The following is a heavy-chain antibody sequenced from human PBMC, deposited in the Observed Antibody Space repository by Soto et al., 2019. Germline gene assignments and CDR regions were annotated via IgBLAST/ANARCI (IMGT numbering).Heavy chain of an antibody. J-gene: IGHJ4*02. CDR1: GFTFSSYG. V-gene: IGHV3-33*01. CDR2: IWYDGSSK. Sequence: GGSLRLSCAASGFTFSSYGMHWVRQAPGKGLEWVAVIWYDGSSKYYADSVKGRFTISRDNSKNTLYLQMNSLRAEDTAVYYCARDFPTTTVTTYPDYWGQGTLVTVSS. CDR3: ARDFPTTTVTTYPDY. D-gene: IGHD4-17*01.